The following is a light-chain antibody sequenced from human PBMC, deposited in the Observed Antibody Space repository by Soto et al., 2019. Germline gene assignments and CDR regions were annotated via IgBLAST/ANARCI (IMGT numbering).Light chain of an antibody. CDR1: QSVSSN. V-gene: IGKV3-15*01. CDR3: QQYGDSPWT. CDR2: GAS. J-gene: IGKJ5*01. Sequence: EIVMTQSPATLSVSPGERATLSCRASQSVSSNLAWYQQKPGQAPRLLIYGASTRATGIPARFSGSGSGTEFTLTISSLQSEDFAVYYCQQYGDSPWTFGQGTRLEIK.